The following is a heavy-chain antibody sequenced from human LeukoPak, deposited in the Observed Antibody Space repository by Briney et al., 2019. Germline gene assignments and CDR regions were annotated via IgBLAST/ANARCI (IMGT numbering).Heavy chain of an antibody. CDR1: GGFIGSSSYY. CDR2: IYYSGST. Sequence: SETLSLTCTVSGGFIGSSSYYWGWIRQPPGKGLEWIGSIYYSGSTNYNPSLKSRVTISVDTSKNQFSLKLSSVTAADTAVYYCARKRGVKNRFDYWGQGTLVTVSS. CDR3: ARKRGVKNRFDY. J-gene: IGHJ4*02. V-gene: IGHV4-39*07. D-gene: IGHD1/OR15-1a*01.